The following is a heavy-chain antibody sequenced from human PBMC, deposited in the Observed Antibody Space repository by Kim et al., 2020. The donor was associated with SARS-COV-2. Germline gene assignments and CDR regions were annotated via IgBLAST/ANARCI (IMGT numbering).Heavy chain of an antibody. CDR3: ARAPISRPNGSGSFFDY. D-gene: IGHD3-10*01. Sequence: LKSRVTISVDTSKNQFSLKLSSVTAADTAVYYCARAPISRPNGSGSFFDYWGQGTLVTVSS. J-gene: IGHJ4*02. V-gene: IGHV4-31*02.